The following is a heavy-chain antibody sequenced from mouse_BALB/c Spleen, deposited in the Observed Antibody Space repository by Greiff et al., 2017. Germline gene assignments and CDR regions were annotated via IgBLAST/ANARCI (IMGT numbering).Heavy chain of an antibody. D-gene: IGHD2-1*01. CDR1: GFSLTSYG. CDR3: ARDYGNDAMDY. Sequence: VQVVESGPGLVAPSQSLSITCTVSGFSLTSYGVYWVRQPPGKGLEWLGVIWAGGSTNYNSALMSRLSISKDNSKSQVFLKMNSLQTDDTAMYYCARDYGNDAMDYWGQGTSVTVSS. V-gene: IGHV2-9*02. CDR2: IWAGGST. J-gene: IGHJ4*01.